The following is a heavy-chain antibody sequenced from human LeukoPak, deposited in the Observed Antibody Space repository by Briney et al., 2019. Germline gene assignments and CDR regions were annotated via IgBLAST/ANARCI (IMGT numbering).Heavy chain of an antibody. CDR2: IGGSGGSP. CDR1: GFTFSNYA. V-gene: IGHV3-23*01. CDR3: AKSGGTYVDY. D-gene: IGHD1-26*01. Sequence: GGSLRLSCTASGFTFSNYAMRWVRQAPGKGLEWVSAIGGSGGSPSYADSVKGRFTISRHNSKNTLYLQMNSLRAEDTAVYYCAKSGGTYVDYWGQGTLATVSS. J-gene: IGHJ4*02.